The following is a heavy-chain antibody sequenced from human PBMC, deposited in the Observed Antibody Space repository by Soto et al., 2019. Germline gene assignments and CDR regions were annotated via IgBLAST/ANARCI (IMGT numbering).Heavy chain of an antibody. CDR2: IYYSGST. CDR1: GGSISSGGYY. J-gene: IGHJ4*02. V-gene: IGHV4-31*03. Sequence: QVQLQESGPGLVKPSQTLSLTCTVSGGSISSGGYYWSWIRQHPGKGLEWIGYIYYSGSTYYNPSLKSRITISVYTSKNQFSLKLNSVTAADTAVYYCARAWLRSYVFDYWGQGTVVTVSS. D-gene: IGHD5-12*01. CDR3: ARAWLRSYVFDY.